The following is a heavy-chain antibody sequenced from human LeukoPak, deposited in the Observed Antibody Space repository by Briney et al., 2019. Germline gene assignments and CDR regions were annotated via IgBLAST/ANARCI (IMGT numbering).Heavy chain of an antibody. J-gene: IGHJ4*02. CDR3: ARENFISRYSSLRY. V-gene: IGHV7-4-1*02. D-gene: IGHD2-15*01. CDR2: INTNTGNP. Sequence: GASVKVSCKASGYTFTSYAMNWVRQAPGQGLEWMGWINTNTGNPTYAQGFTGRFVFSLDTSVSTAYLQVSSLKAEDTAVYYCARENFISRYSSLRYWGQGTLVTVSS. CDR1: GYTFTSYA.